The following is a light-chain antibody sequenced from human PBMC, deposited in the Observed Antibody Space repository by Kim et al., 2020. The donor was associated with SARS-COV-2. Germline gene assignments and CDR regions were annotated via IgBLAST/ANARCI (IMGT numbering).Light chain of an antibody. CDR1: QSVSSY. CDR3: QQRSNWPLT. Sequence: EIVLTQSPATLSLSPGERATLSCRASQSVSSYLAWYQQKPGQAPRLLIYGASNRATDIPTRFSGSGSGTDFTLTISSLEPEDFAVYYCQQRSNWPLTFGGGTKVDIK. J-gene: IGKJ4*01. V-gene: IGKV3-11*01. CDR2: GAS.